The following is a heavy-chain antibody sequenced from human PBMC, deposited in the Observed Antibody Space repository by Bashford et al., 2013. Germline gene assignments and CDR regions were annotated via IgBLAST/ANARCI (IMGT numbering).Heavy chain of an antibody. CDR2: IIPIFGTA. V-gene: IGHV1-69*13. Sequence: SVKVSCKASGGTFSSXVISWGATGPLDKGLSGMGGIIPIFGTANYAQKFQGRVTITADESTSTAYMELSSLRSEDTALYYCARVRENDFWSGPYGMDVWGQGTTVTVSS. J-gene: IGHJ6*02. CDR3: ARVRENDFWSGPYGMDV. D-gene: IGHD3-3*01. CDR1: GGTFSSXV.